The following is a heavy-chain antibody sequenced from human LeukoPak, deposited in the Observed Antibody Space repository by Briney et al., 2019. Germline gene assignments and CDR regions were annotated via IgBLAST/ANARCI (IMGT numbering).Heavy chain of an antibody. CDR2: ILYSGST. D-gene: IGHD4-23*01. CDR1: GGSISGYF. J-gene: IGHJ3*02. V-gene: IGHV4-59*01. Sequence: ASQTLSLTCTVSGGSISGYFWSWVPQTPGKGVEWIAYILYSGSTNYNPSLKSRVTISVDTSKNQFSLMLTSVTAADTAVYYCARTRGYGGNSPRAFDIWGQGTMVTVSS. CDR3: ARTRGYGGNSPRAFDI.